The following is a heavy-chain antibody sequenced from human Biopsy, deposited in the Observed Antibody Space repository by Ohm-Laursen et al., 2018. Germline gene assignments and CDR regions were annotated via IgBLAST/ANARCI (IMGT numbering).Heavy chain of an antibody. Sequence: SDTLSLTCPVSGGSVSSNVAYWAWIRQPPGKGLESIGSIFYSGITYYNPSLQSRVTMSVDTSKNQFSLNLTSATAADTAVYYCARHPTGFWFDPWGQGTLVIVSS. CDR2: IFYSGIT. CDR3: ARHPTGFWFDP. J-gene: IGHJ5*02. V-gene: IGHV4-39*01. CDR1: GGSVSSNVAY.